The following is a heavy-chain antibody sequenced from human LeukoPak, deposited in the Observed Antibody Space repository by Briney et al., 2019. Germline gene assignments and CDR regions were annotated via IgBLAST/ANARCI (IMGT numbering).Heavy chain of an antibody. J-gene: IGHJ6*03. D-gene: IGHD3-22*01. CDR3: ARGAGAGPATLYCHDGTCALYYYYMDV. V-gene: IGHV1-8*03. Sequence: EASVKVSCKASGYTFTSYDINWVRQATGQGLEWMGWMNPNSGNTGYAQKFQGRVTITRNTSISTVFMELSSLRSEDTAMYYCARGAGAGPATLYCHDGTCALYYYYMDVWGKGTTVTVSS. CDR1: GYTFTSYD. CDR2: MNPNSGNT.